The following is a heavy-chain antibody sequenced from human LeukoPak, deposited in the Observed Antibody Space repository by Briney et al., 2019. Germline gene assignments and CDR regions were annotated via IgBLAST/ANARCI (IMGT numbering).Heavy chain of an antibody. CDR3: ARGDPIYDFWSGGDY. CDR1: GFTFSNAW. CDR2: ISSSSNVI. J-gene: IGHJ4*02. V-gene: IGHV3-48*01. D-gene: IGHD3-3*01. Sequence: GGSLRLSCAASGFTFSNAWMNWVRQAPGKGLEWVSYISSSSNVIYYTDFVKGRFTISRDSARNLLSLQMNSLRAEDTAVYYCARGDPIYDFWSGGDYWGQGSLVTVSS.